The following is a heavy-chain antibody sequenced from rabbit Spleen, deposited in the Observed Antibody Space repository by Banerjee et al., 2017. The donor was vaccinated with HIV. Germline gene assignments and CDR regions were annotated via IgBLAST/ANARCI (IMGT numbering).Heavy chain of an antibody. Sequence: ELVESGGGLVQPGESLKLSCKASGIDFSSYGISWVRQAPGKGPEWIAYIYPGFGIRNYANSVKGRFTISSDNAQNTVFLQMTSLTAADTATYFCARDSYGGSGSWNLWGPGTLVTIS. CDR2: IYPGFGIR. J-gene: IGHJ4*01. D-gene: IGHD8-1*01. V-gene: IGHV1S47*01. CDR3: ARDSYGGSGSWNL. CDR1: GIDFSSYG.